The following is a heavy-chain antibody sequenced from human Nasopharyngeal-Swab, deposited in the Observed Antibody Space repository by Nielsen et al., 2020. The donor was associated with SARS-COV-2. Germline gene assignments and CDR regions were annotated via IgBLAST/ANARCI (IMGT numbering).Heavy chain of an antibody. Sequence: GGSLRLSCAASGFTFSSYWMSWVRQAPGKGLEWVANIQQDGSETYYVDSVKGRFTISRDNSNNTLYLQMNSLRPDDTAVYYCARDGYSYDDAFDIWGQGTLVTVSS. CDR3: ARDGYSYDDAFDI. CDR2: IQQDGSET. CDR1: GFTFSSYW. V-gene: IGHV3-7*01. D-gene: IGHD5-18*01. J-gene: IGHJ3*02.